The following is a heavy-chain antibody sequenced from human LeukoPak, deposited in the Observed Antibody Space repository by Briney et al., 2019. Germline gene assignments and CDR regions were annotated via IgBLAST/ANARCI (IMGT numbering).Heavy chain of an antibody. J-gene: IGHJ4*02. CDR3: ARAVITFGGVIVYYFDY. D-gene: IGHD3-16*02. V-gene: IGHV1-69*05. CDR1: GGTFSSYA. Sequence: GASVKVSCKASGGTFSSYAISWVRQAPGQGLEWMGGIIPIFGTANYAQKFQGRVTITTDESTSTAYMELSSLRSEDTAGYYCARAVITFGGVIVYYFDYWGQGTLVTVSS. CDR2: IIPIFGTA.